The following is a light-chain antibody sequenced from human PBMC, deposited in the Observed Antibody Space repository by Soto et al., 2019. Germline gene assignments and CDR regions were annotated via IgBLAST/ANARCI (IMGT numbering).Light chain of an antibody. CDR1: SSNIGAGYD. CDR2: GNS. V-gene: IGLV1-40*01. CDR3: QSYDSSLSAVV. J-gene: IGLJ2*01. Sequence: QSVLTQPPSVSGAPGQRVTISCTGSSSNIGAGYDVHWYQQLPGTAPKLLIYGNSNRPSGVPDRFSGSKSGTSASLAITGLQAEDEADYYCQSYDSSLSAVVFGGGPSSQS.